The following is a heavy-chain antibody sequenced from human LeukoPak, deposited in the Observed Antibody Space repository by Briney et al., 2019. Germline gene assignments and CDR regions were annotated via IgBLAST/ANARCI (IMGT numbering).Heavy chain of an antibody. Sequence: GGSLRLSCAASGFTFGRYSMNWVRQAPGKGLEWVSCISSSSSYIYYADSVKGRFTISRDNSKNTLYLQMNSLRAEDTAVYYCAKDGKRFVVATIQDYYYGMDVWGQGTTVTVSS. J-gene: IGHJ6*02. V-gene: IGHV3-21*01. CDR2: ISSSSSYI. CDR3: AKDGKRFVVATIQDYYYGMDV. D-gene: IGHD5-12*01. CDR1: GFTFGRYS.